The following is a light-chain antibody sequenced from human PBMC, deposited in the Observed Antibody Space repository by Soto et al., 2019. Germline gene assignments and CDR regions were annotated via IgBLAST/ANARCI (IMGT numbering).Light chain of an antibody. CDR2: GAS. CDR3: QQYGSSPQT. Sequence: EIVLTQSPAILSVSPGERATLSCRASQSVSRNLSWYQQKPGQAPRLLIYGASSRATGIPDRFSGSGSGTDFTLTISRLEPEDFAVYYCQQYGSSPQTFGQGTKVDI. V-gene: IGKV3-20*01. J-gene: IGKJ1*01. CDR1: QSVSRN.